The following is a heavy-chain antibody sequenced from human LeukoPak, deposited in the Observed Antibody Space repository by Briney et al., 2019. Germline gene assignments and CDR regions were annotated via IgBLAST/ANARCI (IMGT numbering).Heavy chain of an antibody. CDR2: ISSSSSTI. CDR1: GFTFSSYS. J-gene: IGHJ3*02. CDR3: ARQWYYYDSSGYYYDAFDI. V-gene: IGHV3-48*04. D-gene: IGHD3-22*01. Sequence: PGGSLRLSCAASGFTFSSYSMNWVRQAPGKGLEWVSYISSSSSTIYYADSVKGRFTISRDNAKNSLYLQMNSLRAEDTAAYYCARQWYYYDSSGYYYDAFDIWGRGTMVTVSS.